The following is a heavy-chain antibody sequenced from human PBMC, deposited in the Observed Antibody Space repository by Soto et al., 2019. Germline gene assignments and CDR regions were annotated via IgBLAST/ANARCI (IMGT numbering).Heavy chain of an antibody. J-gene: IGHJ4*02. Sequence: GASVKVSCKASGGTFSSYAISWVRQAPGQGLEWMGGIIPIFGTANYAQKFQGRVTITADESTSTAYMELSSLRSEDTAVYYCARDLPGEWGVLGDYWGQGTLVTVSS. CDR3: ARDLPGEWGVLGDY. CDR1: GGTFSSYA. CDR2: IIPIFGTA. V-gene: IGHV1-69*13. D-gene: IGHD3-16*01.